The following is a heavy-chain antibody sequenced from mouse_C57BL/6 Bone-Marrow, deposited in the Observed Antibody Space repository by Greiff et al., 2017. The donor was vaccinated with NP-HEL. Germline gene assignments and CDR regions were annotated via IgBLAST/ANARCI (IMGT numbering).Heavy chain of an antibody. Sequence: VHVKQSGAELVRPGASVKLSCTASGFNIKDDYMHWVRQRPEQGLEWIGWIDPENGDTEYASKFQGKATIPADTSSNTAYLQLSSLTSEDTAVYYCTTFTTAVYYFDYWGQGTTLTVSS. J-gene: IGHJ2*01. CDR1: GFNIKDDY. D-gene: IGHD1-2*01. CDR3: TTFTTAVYYFDY. V-gene: IGHV14-4*01. CDR2: IDPENGDT.